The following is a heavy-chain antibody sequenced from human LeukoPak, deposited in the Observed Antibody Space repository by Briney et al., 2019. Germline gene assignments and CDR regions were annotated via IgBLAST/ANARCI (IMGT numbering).Heavy chain of an antibody. D-gene: IGHD5-18*01. Sequence: GGSLRLSCAASGFTFSSYSMNWVRQAPGKGLEWVSSISSSSSYIYYADSVKGRFTISRDNAKKSLYMQMNSLRAEDTAVYYCARILRGYSYGADDYWGQGTLVTVSS. CDR3: ARILRGYSYGADDY. CDR1: GFTFSSYS. V-gene: IGHV3-21*01. CDR2: ISSSSSYI. J-gene: IGHJ4*02.